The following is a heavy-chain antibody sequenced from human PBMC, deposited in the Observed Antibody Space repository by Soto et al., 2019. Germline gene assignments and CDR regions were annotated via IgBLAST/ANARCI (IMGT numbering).Heavy chain of an antibody. V-gene: IGHV3-30*18. CDR1: GFTFSSYG. CDR3: AKPAPTYSSGWYSDY. D-gene: IGHD6-19*01. Sequence: GGSLRLSCAASGFTFSSYGMHWVRQAPGKGLEWVAVISYDGSNKYYADSVKGRFTISRDNSKNTLYLQMNSLRAEDTAVYYCAKPAPTYSSGWYSDYWGQGTLVTVSS. J-gene: IGHJ4*02. CDR2: ISYDGSNK.